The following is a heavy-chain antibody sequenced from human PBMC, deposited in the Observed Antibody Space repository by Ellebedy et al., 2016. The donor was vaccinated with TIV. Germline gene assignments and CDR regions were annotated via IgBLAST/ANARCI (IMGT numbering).Heavy chain of an antibody. CDR2: ISAYNGNT. CDR1: GYTFTSYG. D-gene: IGHD6-25*01. V-gene: IGHV1-18*01. CDR3: ARDFAAAGGYYYGMDV. Sequence: ASVKVSCKASGYTFTSYGISWVRQAPGQGLEWMGWISAYNGNTNYAQKLQGRVTMTTDTSTSTAYMELRSLRSDDTAVYYCARDFAAAGGYYYGMDVWGQGTTVTVSS. J-gene: IGHJ6*02.